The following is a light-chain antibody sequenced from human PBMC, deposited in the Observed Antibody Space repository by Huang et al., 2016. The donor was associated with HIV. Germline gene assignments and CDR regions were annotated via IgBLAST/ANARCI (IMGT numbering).Light chain of an antibody. V-gene: IGKV4-1*01. CDR1: QSLLYRSNNKNY. CDR2: WAS. Sequence: DIVMTQSPDSLAVSLGERAAINCKSSQSLLYRSNNKNYLAWYQQKPGQPPKLLIYWASTRESGVPDRFSGSGSGTDFTLPISSLQAADVAVYYCQQYYNTPFTFGPGTKVDIK. J-gene: IGKJ3*01. CDR3: QQYYNTPFT.